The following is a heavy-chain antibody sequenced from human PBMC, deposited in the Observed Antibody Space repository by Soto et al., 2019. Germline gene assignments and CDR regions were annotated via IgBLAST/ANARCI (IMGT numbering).Heavy chain of an antibody. CDR3: EKCGVFMGTSGGWCNWFDP. V-gene: IGHV3-23*01. D-gene: IGHD2-21*01. J-gene: IGHJ5*02. CDR2: IRGTAT. Sequence: EVQLLESGGTLVQPGESLRLSCEVSGFSFSSFAMNWVRQAPGEGLEWVSSIRGTATSYADSVKGRFTISRDNSKNTVYLEKNPLESQYQGLYYLEKCGVFMGTSGGWCNWFDPWGQGTLVIVYS. CDR1: GFSFSSFA.